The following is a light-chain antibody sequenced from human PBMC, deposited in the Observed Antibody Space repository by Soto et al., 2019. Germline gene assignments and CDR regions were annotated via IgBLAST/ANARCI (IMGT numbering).Light chain of an antibody. V-gene: IGKV3-20*01. Sequence: EIVLTQSPGTLSLSPGERATLSCRASQSVSSSYLAWYQQKPGQAPRLLIYGASSRATGIPGRFSGSGSGREFTLTIIRLEPEDFSVYYFQQYGRSPFTFGHGTKVDIK. CDR1: QSVSSSY. J-gene: IGKJ3*01. CDR2: GAS. CDR3: QQYGRSPFT.